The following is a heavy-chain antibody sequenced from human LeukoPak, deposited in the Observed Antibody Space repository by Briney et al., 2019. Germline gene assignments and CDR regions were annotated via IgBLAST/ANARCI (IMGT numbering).Heavy chain of an antibody. Sequence: GEALKISCKGSGYSFTSYLIGLVRPMPGKGPGWVGIIYPGDSDTRYSPSFQGQVTISADKSISTAYLQWSSLKASDTAMYYCAREGGGIAAAAVWSDYWGQGTLVTVSS. V-gene: IGHV5-51*01. CDR3: AREGGGIAAAAVWSDY. CDR1: GYSFTSYL. CDR2: IYPGDSDT. J-gene: IGHJ4*02. D-gene: IGHD6-13*01.